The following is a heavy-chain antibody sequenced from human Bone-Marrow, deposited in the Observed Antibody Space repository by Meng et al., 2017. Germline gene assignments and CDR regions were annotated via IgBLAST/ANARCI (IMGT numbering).Heavy chain of an antibody. CDR3: ATGGDTAMATIDY. CDR2: IYHSGST. D-gene: IGHD5-18*01. Sequence: ETLSLTCAVSGYSISSGYYWGWIRQPPGKGLEWIGGIYHSGSTYYNPSLKSRVTIPVDTSKNQFSLKLSSVTAADTAVYYCATGGDTAMATIDYWGQGTLVTVSS. J-gene: IGHJ4*02. CDR1: GYSISSGYY. V-gene: IGHV4-38-2*01.